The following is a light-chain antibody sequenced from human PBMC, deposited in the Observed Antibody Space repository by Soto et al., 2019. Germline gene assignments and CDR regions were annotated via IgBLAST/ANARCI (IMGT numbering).Light chain of an antibody. CDR1: QSVSSY. Sequence: EIVLTQSPATLSLSPGERATLSCRASQSVSSYLAWYQQKPGQAPRLLIYDASNRATGIPARFSGSGSGTYFTLTTTSLEPEDFALYYFHQRSNWPPSFGQGTKLEIK. J-gene: IGKJ2*01. CDR3: HQRSNWPPS. V-gene: IGKV3-11*01. CDR2: DAS.